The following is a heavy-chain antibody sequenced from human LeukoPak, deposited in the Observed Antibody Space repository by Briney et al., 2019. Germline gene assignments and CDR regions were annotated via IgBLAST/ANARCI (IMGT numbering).Heavy chain of an antibody. J-gene: IGHJ6*03. Sequence: AGGSLRLSCAASGFTFFSYGMTWVRQAPGKGLECVSAISGSGGSTYYADSVKGRFTISRDNSKNTLYLQMSSLRAEDTAVYYCAKDPQRNIAVAGLTLNYYYYYYMDVWGKGTTVTISS. CDR2: ISGSGGST. CDR3: AKDPQRNIAVAGLTLNYYYYYYMDV. D-gene: IGHD6-19*01. CDR1: GFTFFSYG. V-gene: IGHV3-23*01.